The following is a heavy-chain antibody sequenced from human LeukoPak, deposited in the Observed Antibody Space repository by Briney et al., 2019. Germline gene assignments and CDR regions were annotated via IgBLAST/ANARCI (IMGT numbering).Heavy chain of an antibody. J-gene: IGHJ4*02. CDR3: AKDFSVYYYDSRVLDY. Sequence: GGSLRLSCAASGFTFSSYGIHWVRQAPGKGLEWVAFIRYDGSNKYYADSVKGRFTISRDNSKNTLYLQMNRLRAEDTAVYYCAKDFSVYYYDSRVLDYWGQGTLVTVS. D-gene: IGHD3-22*01. CDR2: IRYDGSNK. CDR1: GFTFSSYG. V-gene: IGHV3-30*02.